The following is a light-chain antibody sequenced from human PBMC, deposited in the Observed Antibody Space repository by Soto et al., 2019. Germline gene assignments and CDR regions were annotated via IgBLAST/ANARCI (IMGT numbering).Light chain of an antibody. CDR1: QDISTW. J-gene: IGKJ1*01. Sequence: DIQMTQSPSTLSASVGDRVTITCRASQDISTWLDWYQQKPGRAPKLLIYAASSLESGVPSTFSGSGSGTEFTLTISSLQPDDFATYYCQQYNHYSGTFGQGTKVEIK. CDR3: QQYNHYSGT. V-gene: IGKV1-5*01. CDR2: AAS.